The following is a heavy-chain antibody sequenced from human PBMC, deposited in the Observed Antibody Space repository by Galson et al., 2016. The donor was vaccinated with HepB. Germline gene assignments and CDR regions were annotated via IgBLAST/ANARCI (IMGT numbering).Heavy chain of an antibody. CDR2: ISGNGDSR. CDR3: SRGSQDDIEVDGDLEQDY. Sequence: SLRLSCAASGFTFSSYAMTWVRQAPGKGLEWVSAISGNGDSRYYADSVKGRCTISRDNSKNTLYVQMNNLRVEDTAVYYCSRGSQDDIEVDGDLEQDYWGQRTLGTVSS. D-gene: IGHD2-15*01. CDR1: GFTFSSYA. J-gene: IGHJ4*02. V-gene: IGHV3-23*01.